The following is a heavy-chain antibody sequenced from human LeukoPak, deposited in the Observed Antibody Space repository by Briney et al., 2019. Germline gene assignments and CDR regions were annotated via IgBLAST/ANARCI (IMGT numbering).Heavy chain of an antibody. Sequence: LSLTCAVSGGSISSGGYSWSWIRQPPGKGLEWIGYIYHSGSTYYNPSLRSRVTISVDRSKNQFSLKLSSVTAADTAVYYCARGRGCSSTSCYLRRFDPWGQGTLVTVSS. J-gene: IGHJ5*02. D-gene: IGHD2-2*01. CDR2: IYHSGST. CDR1: GGSISSGGYS. CDR3: ARGRGCSSTSCYLRRFDP. V-gene: IGHV4-30-2*01.